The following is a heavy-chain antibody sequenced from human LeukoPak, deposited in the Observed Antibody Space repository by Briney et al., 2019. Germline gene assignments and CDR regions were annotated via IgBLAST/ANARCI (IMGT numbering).Heavy chain of an antibody. CDR1: GGSISSYY. V-gene: IGHV4-59*01. Sequence: SETLSLTCTVSGGSISSYYWSWIRQPPGKGLEWIGYIYYSGSTNYNPSLKSRVAISVDTSKNQFSLKLSSVTAADTAVYYCARAEQLLHLDGYIDWFDPWGQGTLVTVSS. CDR3: ARAEQLLHLDGYIDWFDP. CDR2: IYYSGST. D-gene: IGHD2-2*01. J-gene: IGHJ5*02.